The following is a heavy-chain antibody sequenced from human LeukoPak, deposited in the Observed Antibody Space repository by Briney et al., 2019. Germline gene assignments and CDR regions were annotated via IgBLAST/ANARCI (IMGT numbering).Heavy chain of an antibody. Sequence: GGSLRLSCAASGFTFSSYARSWVRQAPGKGLEWVSAISGSGGSTYYADSVKGRFTISRDNSKNTLYLQMNSLRAEDTAVYYCAKDRNSYFDAFDIWGQGTMVTVSS. CDR1: GFTFSSYA. D-gene: IGHD1-26*01. J-gene: IGHJ3*02. V-gene: IGHV3-23*01. CDR3: AKDRNSYFDAFDI. CDR2: ISGSGGST.